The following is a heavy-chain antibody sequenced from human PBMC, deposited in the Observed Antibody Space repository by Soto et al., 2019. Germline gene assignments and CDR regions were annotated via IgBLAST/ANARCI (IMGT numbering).Heavy chain of an antibody. CDR3: ERVSGYSSSSYYYYGMDV. CDR2: ISYDGSNK. D-gene: IGHD6-6*01. J-gene: IGHJ6*02. V-gene: IGHV3-30-3*01. CDR1: GFTFSSYA. Sequence: PGGSLRLSCAASGFTFSSYAMHWVRQAPGKGLEWVAVISYDGSNKYYADSVKGRFTISRDNSKNTLYLQMNSLRAEDTAVYYCERVSGYSSSSYYYYGMDVWGQGTTVTVSS.